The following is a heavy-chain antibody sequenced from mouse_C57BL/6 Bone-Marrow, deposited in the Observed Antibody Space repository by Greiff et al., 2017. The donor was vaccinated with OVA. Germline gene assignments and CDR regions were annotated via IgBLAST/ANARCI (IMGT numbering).Heavy chain of an antibody. CDR3: TTAYYYGSVDY. Sequence: EVMLVESGAELVRPGASVKLSCTASGFNIKDDYMHWVKQRPEQGLEWIGWIDPENGDTEYASKFQGKATIPAETSSNTAYLQLSSLTSEDTAVYYCTTAYYYGSVDYWGQGTTLTVSS. CDR2: IDPENGDT. V-gene: IGHV14-4*01. CDR1: GFNIKDDY. J-gene: IGHJ2*01. D-gene: IGHD1-1*01.